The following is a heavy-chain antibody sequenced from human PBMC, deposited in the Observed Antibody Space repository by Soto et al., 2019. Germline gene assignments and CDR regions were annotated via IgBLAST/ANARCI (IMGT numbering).Heavy chain of an antibody. J-gene: IGHJ6*03. D-gene: IGHD3-3*01. CDR1: GYTFTSYG. CDR3: ARDTRDFWSGRKQGNYYYYMDV. V-gene: IGHV1-18*01. Sequence: ASVKVSCKASGYTFTSYGISWVRQAPGQGLEWMGWISVYNGNTNYAQKLQGRVTMTTDTSTSTAYMVLRSLRSDDTAVYYCARDTRDFWSGRKQGNYYYYMDVWGKGTTVTVSS. CDR2: ISVYNGNT.